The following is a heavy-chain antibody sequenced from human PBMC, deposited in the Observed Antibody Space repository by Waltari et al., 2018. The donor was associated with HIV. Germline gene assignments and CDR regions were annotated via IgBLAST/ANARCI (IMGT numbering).Heavy chain of an antibody. CDR3: SREGRFSRSSTSDRPVYAFDK. D-gene: IGHD2-2*01. Sequence: QVQLVQSGAEVKKPGASVKVSCKASGYTFTGYYMHWVRQAPGQGIEWIERTNPILVTADKAQKIHGRVTETAETSTYTTYLELIRLRSDDTCVYYCSREGRFSRSSTSDRPVYAFDKWGQGTKVTVSS. CDR2: TNPILVTA. J-gene: IGHJ3*02. V-gene: IGHV1-2*02. CDR1: GYTFTGYY.